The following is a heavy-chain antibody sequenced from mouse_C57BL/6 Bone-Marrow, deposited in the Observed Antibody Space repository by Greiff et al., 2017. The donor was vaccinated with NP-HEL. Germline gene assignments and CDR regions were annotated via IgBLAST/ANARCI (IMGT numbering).Heavy chain of an antibody. CDR2: INPGSGGT. D-gene: IGHD1-2*01. J-gene: IGHJ2*01. CDR1: GYAFTNYL. CDR3: ARCGYPYYFDY. Sequence: VQVVESGAELVRPGTSVKVSCKASGYAFTNYLIEWVKQRPGQGLEWIGVINPGSGGTNYNEKFKGKATLTADKSSSTAYMQLSSLTSEDSAVYFCARCGYPYYFDYWGQGTTLTVSS. V-gene: IGHV1-54*01.